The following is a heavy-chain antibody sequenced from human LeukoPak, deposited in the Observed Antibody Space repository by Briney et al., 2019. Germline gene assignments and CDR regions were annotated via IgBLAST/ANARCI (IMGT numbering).Heavy chain of an antibody. CDR2: ISSSGSTI. J-gene: IGHJ4*02. Sequence: GGSLKLSCAASGFTFSDYYMSWIRQAPGKGLEWVSYISSSGSTIYYADSVKGRFTISRDNAKNSLYLQMTSLRAEDTAVYCCARDPIAAAGRFYWGQGTLVTVSS. CDR3: ARDPIAAAGRFY. V-gene: IGHV3-11*01. D-gene: IGHD6-13*01. CDR1: GFTFSDYY.